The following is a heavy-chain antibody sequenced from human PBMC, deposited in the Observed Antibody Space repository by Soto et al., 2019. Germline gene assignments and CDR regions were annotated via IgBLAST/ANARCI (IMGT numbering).Heavy chain of an antibody. V-gene: IGHV3-21*06. J-gene: IGHJ4*02. CDR1: GFTFTRYS. CDR3: ARESEDLTSNFDY. Sequence: PGGSLRLSCAASGFTFTRYSMNWVRQAPGKGLEWVSSISSTTNYIYYGDSMKGRFTISRDNAKNSLYLEMNSLRAEDTAVYYCARESEDLTSNFDYWGQGTLVTVSA. CDR2: ISSTTNYI.